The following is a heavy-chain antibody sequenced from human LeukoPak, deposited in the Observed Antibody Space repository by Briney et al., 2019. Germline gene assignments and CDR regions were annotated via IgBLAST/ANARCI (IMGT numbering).Heavy chain of an antibody. Sequence: ASVKVSCKASGYTFTSYYMHWVRQAPGQGLEWMGWINPNSGGTNYAQKFQGRVTMTRDTSISTAYMELSRLRSDDTAVYYCARAFPSSIAARTFDYWGQGTLVTVSS. CDR3: ARAFPSSIAARTFDY. CDR2: INPNSGGT. CDR1: GYTFTSYY. D-gene: IGHD6-6*01. J-gene: IGHJ4*02. V-gene: IGHV1-2*02.